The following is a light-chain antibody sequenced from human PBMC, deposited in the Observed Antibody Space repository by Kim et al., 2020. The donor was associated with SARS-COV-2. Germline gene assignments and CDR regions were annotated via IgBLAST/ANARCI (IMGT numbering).Light chain of an antibody. CDR3: KSRDSSGKVV. Sequence: SSELTQDPAVSVALGQTVRITCQGDSLRTYYASWYQQKPGQAPVLVFYGKNNRPSGIPDRFSGSSSGNTASLTITGAQAEDETDYYCKSRDSSGKVVFGGGTKVTVL. J-gene: IGLJ2*01. V-gene: IGLV3-19*01. CDR2: GKN. CDR1: SLRTYY.